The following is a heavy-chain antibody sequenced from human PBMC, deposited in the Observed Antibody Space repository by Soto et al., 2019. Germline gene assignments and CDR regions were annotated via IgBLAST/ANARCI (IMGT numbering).Heavy chain of an antibody. V-gene: IGHV3-23*01. CDR2: ISGSGGST. J-gene: IGHJ6*02. CDR3: AKVHLGPSHYYYYGMDV. CDR1: GFTFSSYA. Sequence: LRLSCAASGFTFSSYAMSWVRQAPGKGLEWVSAISGSGGSTYYADSVKGRFTISRDNSKNTLYLQMNSLRAEDTAVYYCAKVHLGPSHYYYYGMDVWGQGTTVTVSS.